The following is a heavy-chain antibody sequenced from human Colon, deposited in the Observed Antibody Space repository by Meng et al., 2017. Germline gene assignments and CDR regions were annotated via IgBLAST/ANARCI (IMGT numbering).Heavy chain of an antibody. Sequence: QVQVVGSGGGLVKPGGSLRLSCVASGFRFSDDHMAWIRQAPGKGLEWISYISVGGSIIYYADSVKGRFTISRDDAKNSVYLQMNSLRAEDTAVYYCATTGSRSSGSWGQGTLVTVFS. V-gene: IGHV3-11*01. J-gene: IGHJ4*02. CDR1: GFRFSDDH. D-gene: IGHD3-22*01. CDR3: ATTGSRSSGS. CDR2: ISVGGSII.